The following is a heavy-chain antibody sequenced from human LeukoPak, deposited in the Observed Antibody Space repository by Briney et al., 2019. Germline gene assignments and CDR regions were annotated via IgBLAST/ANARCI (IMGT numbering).Heavy chain of an antibody. D-gene: IGHD6-19*01. V-gene: IGHV3-23*01. CDR3: AKVRYSSGLSDAFDI. Sequence: PVGSLRLSCAASGYTFTSCAMSWVRQAPGKGLEWVSPISGSGGSTYYADSVKGPVTISRDTSTNTLYLQMNSLRAEDTAVYYCAKVRYSSGLSDAFDIWGQGTIVTVSS. CDR1: GYTFTSCA. CDR2: ISGSGGST. J-gene: IGHJ3*02.